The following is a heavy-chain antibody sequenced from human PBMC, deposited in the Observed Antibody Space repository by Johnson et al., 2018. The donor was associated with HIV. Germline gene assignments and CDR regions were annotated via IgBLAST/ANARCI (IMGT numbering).Heavy chain of an antibody. CDR2: ISSSGRTT. Sequence: QMLLVESGGGVVQPGGSLRLSCAASGFTFSDHYMTWIRQAPGKGLECISSISSSGRTTYYADSVKGRFTISRNNVQNSMLLQMNSLGAEDTAVYYCARDRLGRGPTKSEYSSSLESFDIWGQGTMVTVSS. V-gene: IGHV3-11*04. J-gene: IGHJ3*02. D-gene: IGHD6-6*01. CDR1: GFTFSDHY. CDR3: ARDRLGRGPTKSEYSSSLESFDI.